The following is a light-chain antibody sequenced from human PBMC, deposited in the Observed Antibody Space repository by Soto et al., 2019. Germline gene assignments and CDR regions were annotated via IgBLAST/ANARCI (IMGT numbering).Light chain of an antibody. J-gene: IGLJ1*01. CDR1: SSDVGDYNS. Sequence: QSVLTQPRSVSGSPGQSVTVSCIGTSSDVGDYNSVSWYQQHPGKAPKLMIYDASKRPSGVPDRFSGSKSGNTASLTISGLQAEDEADYYCCSYVGGYSYVFXIGTKVTVL. V-gene: IGLV2-11*01. CDR3: CSYVGGYSYV. CDR2: DAS.